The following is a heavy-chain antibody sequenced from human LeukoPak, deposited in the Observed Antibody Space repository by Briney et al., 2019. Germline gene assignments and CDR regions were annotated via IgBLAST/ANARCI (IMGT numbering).Heavy chain of an antibody. CDR1: GFIVSSNY. Sequence: PGGSLRLSCAASGFIVSSNYMTWVRQAPGEGLEWVSVIHNDGSTYYTESVKGRFTISRDNSKNTLYLQMNSLRADDTAVYYCAKEKPSSWYHFYYWGQGTLVTVSS. CDR3: AKEKPSSWYHFYY. CDR2: IHNDGST. V-gene: IGHV3-53*01. D-gene: IGHD6-13*01. J-gene: IGHJ4*02.